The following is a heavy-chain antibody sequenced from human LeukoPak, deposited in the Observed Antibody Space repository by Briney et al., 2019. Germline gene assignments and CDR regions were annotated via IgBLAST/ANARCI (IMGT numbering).Heavy chain of an antibody. CDR3: ARRPKVGVTGWYFDY. CDR1: GCSISSYY. D-gene: IGHD1-26*01. V-gene: IGHV4-59*08. J-gene: IGHJ4*02. Sequence: PSETLSLTCTVSGCSISSYYWSWIRQPPGKGLEWIGYIYNSGSTNYNPSLKSRVTISVDTSKNQFSLKLSSVTAADTAVYYCARRPKVGVTGWYFDYWGQGTLVTVSS. CDR2: IYNSGST.